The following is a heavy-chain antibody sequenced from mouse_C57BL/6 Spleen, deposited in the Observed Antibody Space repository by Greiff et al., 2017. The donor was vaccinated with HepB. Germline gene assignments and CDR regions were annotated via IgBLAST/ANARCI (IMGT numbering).Heavy chain of an antibody. V-gene: IGHV1-82*01. Sequence: VQLQQSGPELVKPGASVKISCKASGYAFSSSWMNWVKQRPGKGLEWIGRIYPGDGDTNYNGKFKGKATLTADKSSSTAYMQLSSLTSEDSAVYFCARSGYYDYDVGMDYWGQGTSVTVSS. CDR3: ARSGYYDYDVGMDY. CDR1: GYAFSSSW. J-gene: IGHJ4*01. D-gene: IGHD2-4*01. CDR2: IYPGDGDT.